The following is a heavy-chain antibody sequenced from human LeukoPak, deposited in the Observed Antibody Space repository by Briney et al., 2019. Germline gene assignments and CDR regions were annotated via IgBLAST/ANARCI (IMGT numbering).Heavy chain of an antibody. Sequence: GRSLTLSCAASGFTFRSSAMNCGRQAPGKGLEWVSVIRGCGASTYYADSVKGRSTTSRDNSKNALYLQMIRLRAEDTAVYDCATSFGPVIAAAGTGADWGQGTLVTVSS. CDR1: GFTFRSSA. J-gene: IGHJ4*02. D-gene: IGHD6-13*01. CDR2: IRGCGAST. V-gene: IGHV3-23*01. CDR3: ATSFGPVIAAAGTGAD.